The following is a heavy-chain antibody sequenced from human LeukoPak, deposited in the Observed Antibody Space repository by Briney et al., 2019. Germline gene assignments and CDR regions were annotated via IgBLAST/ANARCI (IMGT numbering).Heavy chain of an antibody. CDR3: ARGYCSSTSCYTGIGAIDY. CDR2: ISSSGSTI. V-gene: IGHV3-11*04. CDR1: GFTFSDYY. Sequence: GGSLRPSCAASGFTFSDYYMSWIRQAPGKGLEWVSYISSSGSTIYYADSVKGRFTISRDNAKNSLYLQMNSLRAEDTAVYYCARGYCSSTSCYTGIGAIDYWGQGTLVTVSS. J-gene: IGHJ4*02. D-gene: IGHD2-2*02.